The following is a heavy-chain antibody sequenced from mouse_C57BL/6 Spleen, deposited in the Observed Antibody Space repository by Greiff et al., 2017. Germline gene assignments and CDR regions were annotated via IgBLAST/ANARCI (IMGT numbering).Heavy chain of an antibody. J-gene: IGHJ4*01. CDR1: GFSLTSYA. CDR3: ARGYGYDGYYAMDY. D-gene: IGHD2-2*01. Sequence: VQLQESGPGLVAPSQSLSITCTVSGFSLTSYAISWVRKPPGKGLEWLGVIWTGGGTNYNSAHKSRLSISKDNSKSQVFLKMNSLHTDDTARYYCARGYGYDGYYAMDYWGQGTSVTVSS. V-gene: IGHV2-9-1*01. CDR2: IWTGGGT.